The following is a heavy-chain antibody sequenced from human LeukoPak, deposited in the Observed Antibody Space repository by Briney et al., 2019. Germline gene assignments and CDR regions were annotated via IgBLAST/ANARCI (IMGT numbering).Heavy chain of an antibody. D-gene: IGHD3-22*01. J-gene: IGHJ4*02. CDR3: ARGGQYSGYYYFDY. CDR2: IKQEGSET. CDR1: EFTFSNYW. V-gene: IGHV3-7*01. Sequence: GGSLRLSCAASEFTFSNYWMSWVRQAPGKGLEWVANIKQEGSETYSVDSVKGRFTISRDNAKNSLYLQMNSLRAEDTAVYYCARGGQYSGYYYFDYWCQGTLVTVSS.